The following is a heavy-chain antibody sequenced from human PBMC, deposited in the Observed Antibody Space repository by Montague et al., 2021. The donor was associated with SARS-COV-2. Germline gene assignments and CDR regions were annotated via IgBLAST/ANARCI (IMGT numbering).Heavy chain of an antibody. CDR3: AVELNYFFDY. Sequence: SETLSLTCAVYGGSFGGYYWIWIRQPPGKGLEWIGEINHSGSTNYNPSLKSRVTISVDTSKKQFSLRLNSVTAADTAVYYCAVELNYFFDYWGQGFLVSVSS. CDR2: INHSGST. V-gene: IGHV4-34*01. J-gene: IGHJ4*02. CDR1: GGSFGGYY. D-gene: IGHD1-7*01.